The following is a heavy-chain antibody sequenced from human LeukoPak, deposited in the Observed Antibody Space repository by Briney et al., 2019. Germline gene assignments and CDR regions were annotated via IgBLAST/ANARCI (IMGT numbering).Heavy chain of an antibody. D-gene: IGHD3-22*01. V-gene: IGHV3-9*01. CDR2: ISWNSGSI. Sequence: GGPLRLSCAASGFTFDDYAMHWVRQAPGKGLEWVSGISWNSGSIGYADSVKGRFTISRDNAKNSLYLQMNSLRAEDTALYYCAKINKYYYDSSGFFDYWGQGTLVTVSS. CDR3: AKINKYYYDSSGFFDY. CDR1: GFTFDDYA. J-gene: IGHJ4*02.